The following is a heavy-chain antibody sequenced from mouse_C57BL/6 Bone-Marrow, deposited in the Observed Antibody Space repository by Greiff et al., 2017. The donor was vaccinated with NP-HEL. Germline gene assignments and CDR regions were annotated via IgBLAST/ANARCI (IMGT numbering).Heavy chain of an antibody. J-gene: IGHJ1*03. V-gene: IGHV5-15*01. CDR1: GFTFSDYG. Sequence: EVQLVESGGGLVQPGGSLKLSCAASGFTFSDYGMAWVRQAPRKGPEWVAFISNLAYSIYYADTVTGRFTISRENAKNTLYLEMSMLRSEDTAMYYCARQRGYYSYWYFDVWGTGTTVTVSS. CDR3: ARQRGYYSYWYFDV. D-gene: IGHD2-12*01. CDR2: ISNLAYSI.